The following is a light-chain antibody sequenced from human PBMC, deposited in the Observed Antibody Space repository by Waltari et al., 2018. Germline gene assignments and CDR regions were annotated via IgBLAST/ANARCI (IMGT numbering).Light chain of an antibody. Sequence: EIVLTQSPGTLSLSPGERATLSCRASQSVVNYLAWYQQKPGQAPRLLISGASNRATGIPASFSGSWSGTDFTLTISSLEPEDFAVYYCQQRSNWPGTFGQGTKVEIK. CDR2: GAS. CDR1: QSVVNY. J-gene: IGKJ1*01. V-gene: IGKV3-11*01. CDR3: QQRSNWPGT.